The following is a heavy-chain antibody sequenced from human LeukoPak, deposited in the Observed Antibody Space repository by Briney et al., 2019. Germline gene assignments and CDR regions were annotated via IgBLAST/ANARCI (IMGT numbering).Heavy chain of an antibody. Sequence: GSLRLSCAASGFTFSSYAMSWVRQAPGKGLEWVSAISGSGGSTYYADSVKGRFTISRDKSKSTLYLQMNSLRAEDTALYYCATDSGNGYGYGYVDYWGQGTRVTVSS. J-gene: IGHJ4*02. CDR3: ATDSGNGYGYGYVDY. CDR1: GFTFSSYA. CDR2: ISGSGGST. D-gene: IGHD5-18*01. V-gene: IGHV3-23*01.